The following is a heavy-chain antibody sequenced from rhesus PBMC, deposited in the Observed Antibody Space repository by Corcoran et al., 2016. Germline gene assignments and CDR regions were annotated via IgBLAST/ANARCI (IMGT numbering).Heavy chain of an antibody. V-gene: IGHV2-1*01. CDR1: GFSLSTSGMG. D-gene: IGHD4-29*01. J-gene: IGHJ4*01. CDR3: ARRRSSDSDFDY. CDR2: IYWDDDK. Sequence: QVTLKESGPALVKSTQTLTLTCTFSGFSLSTSGMGVGWIRQPPGKTLEWLAHIYWDDDKRYSASLKSRRTIAKDTSKNQVVLTMSNMDPVDTATYYCARRRSSDSDFDYWGQGVLVTVSS.